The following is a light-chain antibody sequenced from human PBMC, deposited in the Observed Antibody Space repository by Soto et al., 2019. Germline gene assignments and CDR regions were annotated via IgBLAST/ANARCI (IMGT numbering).Light chain of an antibody. V-gene: IGLV2-14*01. J-gene: IGLJ1*01. Sequence: QSALTQPASVSGSPGQSITISCTGTSSYVGDYNYVSWYQQHPGKAPKLMIYDVSNRPSGVSNRFSGSKSGNTASLTISGXXAEDEADYYCSSYTSSNTLIVFGTGTKVTVL. CDR3: SSYTSSNTLIV. CDR2: DVS. CDR1: SSYVGDYNY.